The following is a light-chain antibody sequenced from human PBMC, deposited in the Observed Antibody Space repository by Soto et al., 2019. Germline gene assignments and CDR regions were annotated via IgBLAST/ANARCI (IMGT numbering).Light chain of an antibody. CDR1: SGHSNYA. V-gene: IGLV4-69*01. CDR2: LNSDGSH. Sequence: QSVLTQSPSASASLGASVKLTCTLSSGHSNYAIAWHQQQSEKGPRYLMKLNSDGSHSKGDGIPDRFSGYSSGAERYLTISSLQYEDEADYYCQTWGSGIVVFGGGTKLTVL. J-gene: IGLJ2*01. CDR3: QTWGSGIVV.